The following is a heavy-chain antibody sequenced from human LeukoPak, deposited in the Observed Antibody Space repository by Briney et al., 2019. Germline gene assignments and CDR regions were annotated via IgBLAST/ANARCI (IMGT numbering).Heavy chain of an antibody. CDR1: GGSISNY. J-gene: IGHJ5*02. CDR3: ARYSYDILTGYPKGWFDP. D-gene: IGHD3-9*01. Sequence: SATLSLTCPVSGGSISNYWSWIRQPPGKGLEWIGYIYYSGSTNYNPSLKSRVTISVDTSKNQFSLKLSSVTAADTAVYYCARYSYDILTGYPKGWFDPWGQGTLVTVSS. V-gene: IGHV4-59*01. CDR2: IYYSGST.